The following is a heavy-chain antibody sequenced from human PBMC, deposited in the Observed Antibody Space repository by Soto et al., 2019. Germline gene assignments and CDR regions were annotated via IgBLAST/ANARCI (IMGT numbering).Heavy chain of an antibody. D-gene: IGHD3-9*01. V-gene: IGHV3-48*02. CDR3: ARDLDWAFDN. J-gene: IGHJ4*02. Sequence: HPGGSLRLSCAASGFTFSDFTMNWVRQSPGKGLEWISYIIRDSTTTTYADSVKGRFTISRDNAKNSLFLQMDSLRDEDTAVYYCARDLDWAFDNWGQGILVTVSS. CDR2: IIRDSTTT. CDR1: GFTFSDFT.